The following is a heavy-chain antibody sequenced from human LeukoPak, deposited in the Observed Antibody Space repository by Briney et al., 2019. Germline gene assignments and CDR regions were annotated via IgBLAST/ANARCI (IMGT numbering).Heavy chain of an antibody. Sequence: AASVTVSCKASGYTFTGYYMHWVRQAPGQGLEWMGWINPNSGGTNYAQKFQGWVTMTRDTSISTAYMELSRLRSDDTAVYYCARDSSGATPLFDYWGQGTLVTVSS. V-gene: IGHV1-2*04. CDR2: INPNSGGT. CDR3: ARDSSGATPLFDY. D-gene: IGHD1-26*01. J-gene: IGHJ4*02. CDR1: GYTFTGYY.